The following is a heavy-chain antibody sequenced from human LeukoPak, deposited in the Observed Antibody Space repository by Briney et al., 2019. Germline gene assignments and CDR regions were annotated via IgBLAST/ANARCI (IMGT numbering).Heavy chain of an antibody. CDR2: ISSSGFTK. CDR3: ARGEELLFYFDY. J-gene: IGHJ4*02. Sequence: PGGSLRLCCAASGFTFSSYEMNWVRQTPGKGLEWVSHISSSGFTKYYSDSVKGRFTISRDNAKNSLYLQMNSLRADDTAVYYCARGEELLFYFDYWGQGTLVTVSS. V-gene: IGHV3-48*03. CDR1: GFTFSSYE. D-gene: IGHD1-7*01.